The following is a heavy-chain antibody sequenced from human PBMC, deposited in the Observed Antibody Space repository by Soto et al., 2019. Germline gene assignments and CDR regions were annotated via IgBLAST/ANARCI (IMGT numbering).Heavy chain of an antibody. CDR1: GGSFRGHY. J-gene: IGHJ6*02. V-gene: IGHV4-34*01. D-gene: IGHD2-15*01. CDR3: SRHYCSGGSCYYYGMDV. CDR2: IHFSGDA. Sequence: SETLSLTCAVYGGSFRGHYWGWVRQPPGKGLEWIGTIHFSGDAYYNPSLKSRVTISVDTSKSQFSLKLNSVTAADTALYYCSRHYCSGGSCYYYGMDVWGQGTTVTVSS.